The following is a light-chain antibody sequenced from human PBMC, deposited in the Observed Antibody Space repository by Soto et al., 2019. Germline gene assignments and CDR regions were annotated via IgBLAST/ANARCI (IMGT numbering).Light chain of an antibody. Sequence: GERDTINRRASQTISSWLAWCQQKPGKAPTLLIYDASTLERGFPSRFSGTGSGTEFTLSFDSLQPDDFATYCCQQYHTSSIAFGQGTRLDIK. CDR3: QQYHTSSIA. CDR1: QTISSW. V-gene: IGKV1-5*01. J-gene: IGKJ5*01. CDR2: DAS.